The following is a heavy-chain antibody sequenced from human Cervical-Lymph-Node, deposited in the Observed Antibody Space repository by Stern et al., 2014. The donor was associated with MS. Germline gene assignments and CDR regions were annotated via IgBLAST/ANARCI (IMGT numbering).Heavy chain of an antibody. CDR2: IHVVGTT. Sequence: QVQLQESGPGLVKASGTLSLTCAVSGDSITSDTWWSWVRQPPRKGLEWIGKIHVVGTTTNIPSLEGRLTISLDKSKNQSSLNLNSVTAADTAVYYCARASLGDYDWFDPWGQGTLVTVSS. CDR1: GDSITSDTW. CDR3: ARASLGDYDWFDP. D-gene: IGHD4-17*01. V-gene: IGHV4-4*02. J-gene: IGHJ5*02.